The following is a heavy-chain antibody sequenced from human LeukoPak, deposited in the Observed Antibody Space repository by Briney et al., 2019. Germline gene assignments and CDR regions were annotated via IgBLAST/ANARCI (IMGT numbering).Heavy chain of an antibody. CDR3: AKGGSSSWYGGGFDY. Sequence: GGSLRLSCAASGFTFSSYAMSWVRQAPGKGLEWVSSISGSGGSTYYADSVKGRFTISRDNSKNTLYLQMHSLKAEDTAVYYSAKGGSSSWYGGGFDYWGQGTLVTVSS. D-gene: IGHD6-13*01. J-gene: IGHJ4*02. V-gene: IGHV3-23*01. CDR2: ISGSGGST. CDR1: GFTFSSYA.